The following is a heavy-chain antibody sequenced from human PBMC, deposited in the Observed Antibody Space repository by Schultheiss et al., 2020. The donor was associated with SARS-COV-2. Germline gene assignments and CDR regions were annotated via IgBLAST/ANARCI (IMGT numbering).Heavy chain of an antibody. D-gene: IGHD6-13*01. V-gene: IGHV4-34*01. Sequence: SETLSLTCAVYGGSFSGYYCSWIRQPPGKGLEWIGEINHRGSTNYNPSLKSRVTISVDRSKNQFSLKLSSVTAADTAVYYCARVQAYSSSWYGGWFDPWGQGTLFTVSS. CDR3: ARVQAYSSSWYGGWFDP. J-gene: IGHJ5*02. CDR2: INHRGST. CDR1: GGSFSGYY.